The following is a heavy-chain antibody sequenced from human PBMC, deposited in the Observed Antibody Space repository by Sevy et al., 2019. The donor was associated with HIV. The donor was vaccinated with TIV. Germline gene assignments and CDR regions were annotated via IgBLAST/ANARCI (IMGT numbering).Heavy chain of an antibody. CDR1: DGSFSGYY. CDR3: ARSPPVVVVPGAPSWFDP. V-gene: IGHV4-34*01. Sequence: SETLSLTCAVHDGSFSGYYWNWIRQLPGKGLEWMGEINESGITYYNPSLKSRVTISVDTSKKQFSLKLNPVTAVDSAVYSGARSPPVVVVPGAPSWFDPWGQGTLVTVSS. J-gene: IGHJ5*02. CDR2: INESGIT. D-gene: IGHD2-2*01.